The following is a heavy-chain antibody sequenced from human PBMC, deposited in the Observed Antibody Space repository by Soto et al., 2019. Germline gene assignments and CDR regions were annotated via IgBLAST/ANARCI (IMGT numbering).Heavy chain of an antibody. Sequence: GGSLGLSCAASGFTFSSYSMKWFRQAPGKGLEWVSSISSSSSYIYYADSVKGRFTISRDNAKNSLYLQMNSLRAEDTAVYYCARTAPSPLYSSGSNFDECSKRNLVTV. J-gene: IGHJ4*01. D-gene: IGHD6-19*01. CDR1: GFTFSSYS. V-gene: IGHV3-21*01. CDR2: ISSSSSYI. CDR3: ARTAPSPLYSSGSNFDE.